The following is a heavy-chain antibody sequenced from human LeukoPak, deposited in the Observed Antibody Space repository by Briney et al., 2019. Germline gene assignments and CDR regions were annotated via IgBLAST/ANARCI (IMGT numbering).Heavy chain of an antibody. CDR1: GGSISSGGYS. J-gene: IGHJ5*02. Sequence: SETLSLTCAVSGGSISSGGYSWSWIRQPPGKGLEWIGYIYHSGSTYYNPSLKSRVTISVDRSTNQFSLKLRSVTAADTAVYYCAGAKSQRPRFDPWGQGTLVTVSS. D-gene: IGHD6-25*01. CDR3: AGAKSQRPRFDP. CDR2: IYHSGST. V-gene: IGHV4-30-2*01.